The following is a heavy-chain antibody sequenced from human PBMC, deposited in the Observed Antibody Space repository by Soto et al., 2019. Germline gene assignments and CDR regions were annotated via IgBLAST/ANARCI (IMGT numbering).Heavy chain of an antibody. D-gene: IGHD1-1*01. J-gene: IGHJ4*02. CDR3: ARARRDGYNYHAADRKAYYFDY. CDR1: GYTFTGYY. V-gene: IGHV1-2*04. Sequence: ASVNVSYKASGYTFTGYYMHWVRQAPGQGLEWMGWINPNSGGTNYAQKFQGWVTMTRDTSISTAYMELSRLRSDDTAVYYCARARRDGYNYHAADRKAYYFDYWGQGTLVTVSS. CDR2: INPNSGGT.